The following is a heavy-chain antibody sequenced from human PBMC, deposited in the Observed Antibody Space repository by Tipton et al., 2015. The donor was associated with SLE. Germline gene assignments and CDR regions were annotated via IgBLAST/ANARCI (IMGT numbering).Heavy chain of an antibody. Sequence: TLSLTCTVSGRLINSGDYYWTWIRQTAGKGLEWIGHIDPSGRTKYNPSLKSRVSMSVDTSKNQFSLKLSSVTAADTAVYYCARSAGYGSNWAHFDYWGQGTLVTVSS. J-gene: IGHJ4*02. D-gene: IGHD6-13*01. CDR3: ARSAGYGSNWAHFDY. CDR2: IDPSGRT. V-gene: IGHV4-61*09. CDR1: GRLINSGDYY.